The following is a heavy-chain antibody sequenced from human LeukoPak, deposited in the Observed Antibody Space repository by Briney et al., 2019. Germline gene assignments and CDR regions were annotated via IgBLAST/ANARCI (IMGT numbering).Heavy chain of an antibody. V-gene: IGHV3-48*01. CDR2: ISSSSSTI. J-gene: IGHJ4*02. D-gene: IGHD7-27*01. CDR3: ARGSNWGGGDY. Sequence: PGGSLRLSCAASGFTFSSYSMNWVRQAPGKGLEWVSYISSSSSTIYYADSVKGRFTISRDNAKNSLCLQMNSLRAEDTAVYYCARGSNWGGGDYWGQGTLVTVSS. CDR1: GFTFSSYS.